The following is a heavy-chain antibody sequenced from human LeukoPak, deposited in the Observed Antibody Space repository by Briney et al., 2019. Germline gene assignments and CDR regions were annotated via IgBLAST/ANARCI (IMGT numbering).Heavy chain of an antibody. Sequence: GGSLRLSCAASGFTFSSYEMNWVRQAPGKGLEWVSYISSGSTIYYADSVKGRFTISRDNAKNSLYLQMNSLRAEDTAPYYCATRTILDYWGQGTLVTVSS. CDR3: ATRTILDY. CDR2: ISSGSTI. V-gene: IGHV3-48*03. CDR1: GFTFSSYE. D-gene: IGHD1-1*01. J-gene: IGHJ4*02.